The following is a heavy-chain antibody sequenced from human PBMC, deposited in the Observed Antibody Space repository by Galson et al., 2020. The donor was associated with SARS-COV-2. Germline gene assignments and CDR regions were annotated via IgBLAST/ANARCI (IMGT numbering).Heavy chain of an antibody. CDR1: GGSISSYY. CDR3: VRGSFSAIVVVITRYYFDY. Sequence: ASETLSLTCTVSGGSISSYYWGWIRQPPGKGLEWIGSIYYSGSTYYNPSLKSRVTISVDTSKNQFSLKLSSVTAADTAVYYCVRGSFSAIVVVITRYYFDYWGQGTLVTVSS. J-gene: IGHJ4*02. D-gene: IGHD3-22*01. V-gene: IGHV4-39*07. CDR2: IYYSGST.